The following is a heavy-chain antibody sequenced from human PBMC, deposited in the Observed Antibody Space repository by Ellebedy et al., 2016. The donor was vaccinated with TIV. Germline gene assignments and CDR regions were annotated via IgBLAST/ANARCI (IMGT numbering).Heavy chain of an antibody. Sequence: SKTLSLTCSVSGDSIGAYFWNWVRRPPGKELEWIAYTRHPDGVFYNPSLKGRLTMSVDTSKNSVSLTLAFVTAADTVVYYCARSLRGGGDYGLDAWGQGTTVTVTS. V-gene: IGHV4-59*08. J-gene: IGHJ6*02. D-gene: IGHD3-10*01. CDR1: GDSIGAYF. CDR3: ARSLRGGGDYGLDA. CDR2: TRHPDGV.